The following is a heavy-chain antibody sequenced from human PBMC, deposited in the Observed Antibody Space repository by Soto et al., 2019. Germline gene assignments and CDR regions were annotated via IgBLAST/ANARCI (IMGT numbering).Heavy chain of an antibody. CDR2: IIPIFGTA. Sequence: ASVKVSCKASGGTFSSYAISWVRQAPGQGLEWMGGIIPIFGTANYAQKFQGRVTITADESTSTAYMELSSLRSEDTAVYYCASSIVVVTAFDYWGQGTLVTVS. J-gene: IGHJ4*02. D-gene: IGHD2-21*02. CDR3: ASSIVVVTAFDY. CDR1: GGTFSSYA. V-gene: IGHV1-69*13.